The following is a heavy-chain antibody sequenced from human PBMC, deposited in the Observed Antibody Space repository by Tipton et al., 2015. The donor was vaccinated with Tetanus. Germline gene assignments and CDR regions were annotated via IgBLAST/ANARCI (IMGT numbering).Heavy chain of an antibody. CDR2: ISNSGST. V-gene: IGHV4-31*03. Sequence: TLSLTCTVSGGSISSDGAYWNWIRQHPGEGLEWIGYISNSGSTYYNPSLKSRVTISVDTSQKQISLKVNSVTAADTAVYYCARDRGVRGGYYYYHGMDVWGQGTTVTVSS. CDR3: ARDRGVRGGYYYYHGMDV. D-gene: IGHD3-10*01. J-gene: IGHJ6*02. CDR1: GGSISSDGAY.